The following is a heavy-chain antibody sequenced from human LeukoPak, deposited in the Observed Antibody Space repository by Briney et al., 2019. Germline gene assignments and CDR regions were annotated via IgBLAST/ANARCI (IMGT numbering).Heavy chain of an antibody. Sequence: GGSLRLSCAASGFTFSSYGMHWVRQAPGKGLEWVAVIWYDGSNKYYADSVKGRFTISRDNSKNTLYLQMNSLRAEDTAVYYCARDYYDSSGTGDAFDIWGQGTMVTVSS. V-gene: IGHV3-33*01. CDR3: ARDYYDSSGTGDAFDI. D-gene: IGHD3-22*01. CDR1: GFTFSSYG. J-gene: IGHJ3*02. CDR2: IWYDGSNK.